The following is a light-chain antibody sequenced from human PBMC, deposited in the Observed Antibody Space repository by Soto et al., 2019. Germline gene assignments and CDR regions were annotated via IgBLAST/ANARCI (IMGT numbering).Light chain of an antibody. Sequence: EIVLTQSPGTLSLSPGERATLSCRASQSVSSAYLAWYQQKPGQAPRLLIYGTSTRAAGIPDRFSGGGSGPDFILTINRQEPEDFEVYYCQQYVSSPVTFGQWNKLEIK. J-gene: IGKJ2*01. CDR3: QQYVSSPVT. V-gene: IGKV3-20*01. CDR1: QSVSSAY. CDR2: GTS.